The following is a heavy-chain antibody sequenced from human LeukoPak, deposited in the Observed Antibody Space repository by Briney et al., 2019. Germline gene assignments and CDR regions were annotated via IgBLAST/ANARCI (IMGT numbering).Heavy chain of an antibody. CDR1: GFTVSSNY. Sequence: GGSLRLSCAASGFTVSSNYMSWVRQAPGKGLEWVSVIYSGGSTYYADSVKGRFTISRDNSKNTLYLQMNSLRAEDTAVYYCARSPPSYYGMDVWGQGTTVTVSS. V-gene: IGHV3-53*01. CDR2: IYSGGST. CDR3: ARSPPSYYGMDV. J-gene: IGHJ6*02.